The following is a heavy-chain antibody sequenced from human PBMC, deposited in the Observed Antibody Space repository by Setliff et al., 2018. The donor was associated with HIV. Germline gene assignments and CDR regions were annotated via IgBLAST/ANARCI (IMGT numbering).Heavy chain of an antibody. CDR3: ASSVGSGYPSEFDY. J-gene: IGHJ4*02. D-gene: IGHD3-22*01. Sequence: ASVKVSCNASGYTFTSYGISWVRQAPGQGLEWMGWSSAYNGNTNYAQKLQGRVTMTTDTSTSTAEMELWSLRSDDTAVYYCASSVGSGYPSEFDYWGQGTLVTVSS. V-gene: IGHV1-18*01. CDR1: GYTFTSYG. CDR2: SSAYNGNT.